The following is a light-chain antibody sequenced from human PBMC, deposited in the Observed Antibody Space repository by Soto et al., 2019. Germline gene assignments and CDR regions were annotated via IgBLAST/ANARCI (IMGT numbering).Light chain of an antibody. V-gene: IGKV1-39*01. J-gene: IGKJ4*01. CDR1: QSISSY. Sequence: DIQMTQSPSSLSASVGDRVTITCRASQSISSYLNWYQQNPGKAPKLLIYAASSLQSGVPSRFSGSGSGTDFTLTSSSLQPEDFATYYCQQSYSSPLTFGGGTKVEIK. CDR3: QQSYSSPLT. CDR2: AAS.